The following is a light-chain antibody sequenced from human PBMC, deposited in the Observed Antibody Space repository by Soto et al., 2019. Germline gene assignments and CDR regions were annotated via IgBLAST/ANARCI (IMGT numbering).Light chain of an antibody. CDR2: DAS. J-gene: IGKJ5*01. CDR1: QSVSRY. V-gene: IGKV3-11*01. CDR3: QKRSNSIT. Sequence: DIVLTHSPATLSLSPGDRVNLSCRASQSVSRYLAWYQHKPGQAPRLLIYDASYRATGIPARFSGSGSGTDFALTISSLEHEDFAHYYGQKRSNSITFGQGTRLEIK.